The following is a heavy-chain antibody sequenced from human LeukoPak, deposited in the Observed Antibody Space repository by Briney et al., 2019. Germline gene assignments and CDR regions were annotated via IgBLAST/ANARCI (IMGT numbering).Heavy chain of an antibody. V-gene: IGHV4-30-4*01. CDR3: VRDASMIMRGFDY. CDR1: GDSINNDDYY. Sequence: SETLSLTCTVSGDSINNDDYYWSWIRQPPGKGLEWIGYVYYSGSTYYNPSLKSRVAISVDTSKNQFSLDLTSVTATDTAVYFCVRDASMIMRGFDYWGQGILVTVSS. CDR2: VYYSGST. J-gene: IGHJ4*02. D-gene: IGHD3-16*01.